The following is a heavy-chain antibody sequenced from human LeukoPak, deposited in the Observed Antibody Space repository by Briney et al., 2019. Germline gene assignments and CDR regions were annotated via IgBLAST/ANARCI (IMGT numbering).Heavy chain of an antibody. CDR2: MNPNSGNT. Sequence: GASVKASCKASGYTFTSYDINWVRQATGQGLEWMGWMNPNSGNTGYAQKFQGRVTMTRNTSISTAYMELSSLRSEDTAVYYCARGRGYCGGDCYMYNWFDPWGQGTLVTVSS. CDR3: ARGRGYCGGDCYMYNWFDP. J-gene: IGHJ5*02. V-gene: IGHV1-8*01. D-gene: IGHD2-21*02. CDR1: GYTFTSYD.